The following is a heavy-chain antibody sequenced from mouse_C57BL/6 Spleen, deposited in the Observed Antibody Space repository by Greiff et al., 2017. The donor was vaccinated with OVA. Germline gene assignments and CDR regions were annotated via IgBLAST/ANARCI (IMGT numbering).Heavy chain of an antibody. Sequence: EVQLVESGGGLVQPGGSLSLSCAASGFTFTDYYMSWVRQPPGKALEWLGFIRNKANGYTTEYSASVKGRFTISRANSQSILYRQMNALRAEDSATYYCARYAFYDYDRGGDWYYDVWGTGTTVTVSS. CDR2: IRNKANGYTT. V-gene: IGHV7-3*01. CDR3: ARYAFYDYDRGGDWYYDV. D-gene: IGHD2-4*01. CDR1: GFTFTDYY. J-gene: IGHJ1*03.